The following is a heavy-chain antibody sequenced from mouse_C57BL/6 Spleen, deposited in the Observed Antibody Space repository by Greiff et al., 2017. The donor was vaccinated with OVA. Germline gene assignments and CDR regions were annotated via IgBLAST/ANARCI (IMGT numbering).Heavy chain of an antibody. CDR1: GYSITSGYY. V-gene: IGHV3-6*01. D-gene: IGHD1-1*01. Sequence: QLQESGPGLVKPSQSLSLTCSVTGYSITSGYYWNWIRQFPGHKLEWMGYISYDGSNNYNPSLKNRISITRDTSKNQFFLKLNSVTTEDTATYYCAKEGGHYYGSREDYAMDYWGQGTSVTVSS. J-gene: IGHJ4*01. CDR2: ISYDGSN. CDR3: AKEGGHYYGSREDYAMDY.